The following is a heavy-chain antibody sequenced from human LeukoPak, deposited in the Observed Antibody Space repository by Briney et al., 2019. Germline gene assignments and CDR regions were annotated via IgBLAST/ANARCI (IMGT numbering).Heavy chain of an antibody. V-gene: IGHV4-59*01. D-gene: IGHD4-11*01. CDR1: GGSISSYY. Sequence: PSETLSLTCTVSGGSISSYYWSWVRQPPGKGLEWIGFVYYTGSTNYNPSLKSRVTTSVDPSKNQFSLQLHSVNAADTAVYYCARYSATYSFDYWGQGILVTVSS. CDR3: ARYSATYSFDY. CDR2: VYYTGST. J-gene: IGHJ4*02.